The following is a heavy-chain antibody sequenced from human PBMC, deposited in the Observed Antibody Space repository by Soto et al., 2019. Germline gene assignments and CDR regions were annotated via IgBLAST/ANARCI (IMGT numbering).Heavy chain of an antibody. V-gene: IGHV3-53*01. CDR1: GFTVSSNS. J-gene: IGHJ4*02. Sequence: GGSLRLSCAASGFTVSSNSMSWVRQAPGKGLEWVSLIYTDGGTYYGDSVKGRFTISRDTSKNTLSLQMTSLRAEDTAVYYCAKVKDPTMWYFDYWGQGTPVTVSS. CDR2: IYTDGGT. CDR3: AKVKDPTMWYFDY. D-gene: IGHD1-1*01.